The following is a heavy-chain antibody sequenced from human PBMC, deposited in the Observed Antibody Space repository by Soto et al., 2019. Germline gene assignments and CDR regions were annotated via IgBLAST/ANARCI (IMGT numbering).Heavy chain of an antibody. J-gene: IGHJ4*02. CDR1: GGTFTGYY. CDR3: ATPRISIAVAGETEYYFDY. V-gene: IGHV1-2*04. D-gene: IGHD6-19*01. Sequence: ASVKVSCKASGGTFTGYYMHWVRQAPGQGLEWMGWINPNSGDTNYTQKFQGWVTMTRDTSISTAYMELSRLRSDDTAVYYCATPRISIAVAGETEYYFDYWGQGTLVTVSS. CDR2: INPNSGDT.